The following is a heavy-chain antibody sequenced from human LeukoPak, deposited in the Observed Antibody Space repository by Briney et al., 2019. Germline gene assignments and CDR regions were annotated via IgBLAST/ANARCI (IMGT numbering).Heavy chain of an antibody. CDR1: GGTFSSYA. Sequence: GASVKVSCKASGGTFSSYAISWVRQAPGQGLEWMGRIIPILGIANYVQKFQGRVTITADKSTSTAYMELSSLRSEDTAVYYCARKQWLAYNWFDPWGQGTLVTVSS. D-gene: IGHD6-19*01. CDR3: ARKQWLAYNWFDP. CDR2: IIPILGIA. V-gene: IGHV1-69*04. J-gene: IGHJ5*02.